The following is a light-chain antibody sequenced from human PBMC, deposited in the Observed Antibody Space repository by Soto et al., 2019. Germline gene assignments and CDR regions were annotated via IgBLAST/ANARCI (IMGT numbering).Light chain of an antibody. CDR3: ASNKIGSTYV. J-gene: IGLJ1*01. V-gene: IGLV2-14*01. CDR2: QVT. CDR1: SSDIGYYNY. Sequence: QSVLTQPASVSGSPGQSITISCTGTSSDIGYYNYVSWFQQHPGKAPKLIMSQVTNRPSGISTRFSGSKSGNTASLTISGLQAEDEALYSCASNKIGSTYVFGTGTTVTVL.